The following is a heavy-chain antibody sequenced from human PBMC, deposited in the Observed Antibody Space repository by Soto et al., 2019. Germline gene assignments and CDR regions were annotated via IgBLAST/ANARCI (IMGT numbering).Heavy chain of an antibody. V-gene: IGHV4-30-4*01. CDR1: GGSISSGDYY. D-gene: IGHD5-18*01. CDR3: ASSAMAPSFHFDY. Sequence: SETLSLTCTVSGGSISSGDYYWSWIRQPPGKGLERIGYIYYSGSTYYNPSLKSRVTISVDTSKNQFSLKLSSVTAADTAVYYCASSAMAPSFHFDYWGQGTLVTVS. CDR2: IYYSGST. J-gene: IGHJ4*02.